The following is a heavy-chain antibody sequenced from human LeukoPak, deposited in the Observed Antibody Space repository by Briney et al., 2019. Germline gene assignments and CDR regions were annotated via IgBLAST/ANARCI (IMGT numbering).Heavy chain of an antibody. J-gene: IGHJ4*02. Sequence: PGGSLRLSCTASGFTFSNAWMSWVRQAPGKGLEWVGRIKSKTDGRTTDYAAPVKGRFTISRDDSKNTLYLQMNSLKTEDTAVYYCTTFLTYYFGSGSRNFDYWGQGTLVTVSS. V-gene: IGHV3-15*01. CDR1: GFTFSNAW. CDR2: IKSKTDGRTT. D-gene: IGHD3-10*01. CDR3: TTFLTYYFGSGSRNFDY.